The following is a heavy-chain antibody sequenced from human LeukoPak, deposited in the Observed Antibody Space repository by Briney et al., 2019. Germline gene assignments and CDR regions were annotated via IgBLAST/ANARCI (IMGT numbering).Heavy chain of an antibody. CDR2: INPNSGGT. CDR3: ARRAVEYNWNDFDF. D-gene: IGHD1-1*01. J-gene: IGHJ4*02. Sequence: VASVKVSCKASGYTFTGYYMHWVRQAPGQGLEWMGWINPNSGGTNYAQKFQGRVTMTRDTSISTAYMELSRLRSDDTAVYYCARRAVEYNWNDFDFWGQGTLVTVSS. V-gene: IGHV1-2*02. CDR1: GYTFTGYY.